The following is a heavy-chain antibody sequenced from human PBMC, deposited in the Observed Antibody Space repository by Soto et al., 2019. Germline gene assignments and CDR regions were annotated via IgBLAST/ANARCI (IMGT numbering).Heavy chain of an antibody. CDR1: GFTFANYA. CDR3: AKESGRSGNWFDP. Sequence: EVQLLESGGGLVQPGGSLRLSCAVSGFTFANYAMSWVRQAPGKGLAWVSAISGSGADTYYADSVRGRFTISRDNSENTLYLQMSSLSAEDTAVYYCAKESGRSGNWFDPWGQGTLVTVSS. V-gene: IGHV3-23*01. CDR2: ISGSGADT. J-gene: IGHJ5*02. D-gene: IGHD6-19*01.